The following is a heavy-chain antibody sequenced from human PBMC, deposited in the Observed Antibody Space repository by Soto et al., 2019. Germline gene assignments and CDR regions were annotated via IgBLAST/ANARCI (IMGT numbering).Heavy chain of an antibody. V-gene: IGHV4-31*03. CDR1: DDSISSGGYY. D-gene: IGHD2-8*02. CDR3: ARDKITGLFDY. Sequence: NPSETLSLTCTVSDDSISSGGYYWSWIRQHPGKGLEWIGYTYGTGNINYNSSLKSRLTISVDTSKNQFSLKLTSVTAADTAVYYCARDKITGLFDYWGQGTLVTVSS. J-gene: IGHJ4*02. CDR2: TYGTGNI.